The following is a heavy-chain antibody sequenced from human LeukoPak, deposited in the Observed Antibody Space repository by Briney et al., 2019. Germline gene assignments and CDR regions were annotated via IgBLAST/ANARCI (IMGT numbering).Heavy chain of an antibody. J-gene: IGHJ4*02. D-gene: IGHD3-22*01. CDR3: ARPRHSSGSYYPDY. V-gene: IGHV1-46*01. Sequence: GASVKVSCKASGYTFTNYYIHWVRQAPGQGLEWMGIINPSGGGTSYAQKFQGRVTMTRDTSTSTVYMELSSLRSEDAAVYYCARPRHSSGSYYPDYWGQGTLVTISS. CDR1: GYTFTNYY. CDR2: INPSGGGT.